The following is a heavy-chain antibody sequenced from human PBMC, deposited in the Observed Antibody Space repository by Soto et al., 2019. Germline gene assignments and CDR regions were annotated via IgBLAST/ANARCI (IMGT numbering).Heavy chain of an antibody. V-gene: IGHV3-21*01. D-gene: IGHD2-15*01. J-gene: IGHJ3*02. CDR3: ARGYCSGGSCFDAFDI. Sequence: GGSLRLSCAASGFTFSSYSINWVRQAPGKGLEWDSSISSSSSYIYYADSVKGRFTISRDNAKNSLYLQMNSLRAEDTAVYYCARGYCSGGSCFDAFDIWGQGTMVTVSS. CDR2: ISSSSSYI. CDR1: GFTFSSYS.